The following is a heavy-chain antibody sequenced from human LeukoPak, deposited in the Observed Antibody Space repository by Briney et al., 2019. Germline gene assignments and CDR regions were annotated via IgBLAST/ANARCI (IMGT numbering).Heavy chain of an antibody. CDR1: GSIFSSYA. Sequence: PGGSLRLSCAASGSIFSSYAMSWVRQAPGKGLEWVSGISGSGGSTYYADSVKGRFTISRDNSKNTLYLQMSSLRVEDTAVYYCAKIPDVSDYWGQGTLVTVSS. CDR3: AKIPDVSDY. CDR2: ISGSGGST. J-gene: IGHJ4*02. D-gene: IGHD5/OR15-5a*01. V-gene: IGHV3-23*01.